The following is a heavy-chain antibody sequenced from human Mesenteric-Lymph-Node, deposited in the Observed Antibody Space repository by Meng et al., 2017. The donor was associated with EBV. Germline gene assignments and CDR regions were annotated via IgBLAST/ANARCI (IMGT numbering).Heavy chain of an antibody. D-gene: IGHD3-10*01. V-gene: IGHV3-11*01. J-gene: IGHJ4*02. CDR1: GFMFSDSH. CDR2: ISSSGDTI. Sequence: QVQLVESGGGLVKPGGSLRLSCAASGFMFSDSHMTWIRQAPGKGPEWLSYISSSGDTIYYAGSVKGRFTISRDNAKDSLYLQMNSLRDEDTAVYYCAKDRAGLRGIFDYWGQGTLVTVSS. CDR3: AKDRAGLRGIFDY.